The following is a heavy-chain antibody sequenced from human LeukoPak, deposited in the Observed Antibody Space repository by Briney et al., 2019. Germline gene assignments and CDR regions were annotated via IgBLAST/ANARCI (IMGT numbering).Heavy chain of an antibody. CDR3: ARHPDY. Sequence: LSLTCTVSGGSISSYYWSWIRQPPGKGLEWVSYISSSGSTIYYADSVKGRFTISRDNAKNSLYLQMNSLRAEDTAVYYCARHPDYWGQGTLVTVSS. V-gene: IGHV3-11*01. CDR2: ISSSGSTI. CDR1: GGSISSYY. J-gene: IGHJ4*02.